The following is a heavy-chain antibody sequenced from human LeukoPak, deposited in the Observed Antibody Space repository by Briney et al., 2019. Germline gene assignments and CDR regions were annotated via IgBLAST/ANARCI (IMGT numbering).Heavy chain of an antibody. J-gene: IGHJ1*01. CDR3: AIMHGYYDGSGYWVQ. V-gene: IGHV3-23*01. CDR2: ITPNADRT. CDR1: GFTFGSYG. Sequence: PGGSLRLSCAASGFTFGSYGMSWVRQAPGKGLEWVSFITPNADRTSYADSVEGRFTISRDNPRNMLYMQMNGLRDEDTALYYCAIMHGYYDGSGYWVQWGQGTLVTVSS. D-gene: IGHD3-22*01.